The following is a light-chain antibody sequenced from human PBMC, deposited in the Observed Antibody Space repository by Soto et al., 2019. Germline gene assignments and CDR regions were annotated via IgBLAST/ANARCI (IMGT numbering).Light chain of an antibody. CDR2: DAS. V-gene: IGKV1-5*01. Sequence: DIHITPSPSSLSASVGDRGTIPFRASQSISRYLNWYQQKPGKAPKLLIYDASSLESGVPSRFSGSGSGTEFTLTISSLQPDDFATYYCQQYNSYSGTFGQGTKVDIK. CDR3: QQYNSYSGT. J-gene: IGKJ1*01. CDR1: QSISRY.